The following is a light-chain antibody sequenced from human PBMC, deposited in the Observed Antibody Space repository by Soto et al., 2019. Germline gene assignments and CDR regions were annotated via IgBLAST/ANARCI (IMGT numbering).Light chain of an antibody. CDR3: QQYESFPRT. J-gene: IGKJ1*01. CDR2: KAS. V-gene: IGKV1-5*03. CDR1: QSINNW. Sequence: DIQMNQSPSTLSSSVGDKGTITCRASQSINNWLAWYQQKPGKAPKLFIFKASTLESGVPSRFSGSGSGTEFTLSISSLQPDDFATYFCQQYESFPRTFGQGTKVEIK.